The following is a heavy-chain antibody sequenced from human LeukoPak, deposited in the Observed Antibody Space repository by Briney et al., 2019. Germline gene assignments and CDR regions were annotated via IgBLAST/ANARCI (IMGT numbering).Heavy chain of an antibody. J-gene: IGHJ4*02. CDR1: GGSISSGGYY. CDR2: IYYSGST. CDR3: AREKEFRYSSSWSTTGFDF. D-gene: IGHD6-13*01. Sequence: SQTLSLTCTVSGGSISSGGYYWSWIRQHPGKGLEWIGYIYYSGSTYYTPSLKSRVTISVDTSKNQFSLKLSSVTAADTAVYYCAREKEFRYSSSWSTTGFDFWGQGTLVTVSS. V-gene: IGHV4-31*03.